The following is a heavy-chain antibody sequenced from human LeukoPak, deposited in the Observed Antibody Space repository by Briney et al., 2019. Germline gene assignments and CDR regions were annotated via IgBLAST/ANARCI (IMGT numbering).Heavy chain of an antibody. V-gene: IGHV3-33*01. D-gene: IGHD3-22*01. CDR1: GFTFTNYG. J-gene: IGHJ4*02. CDR3: ARAYYYDTSATPDY. Sequence: GRSLRLSCAASGFTFTNYGMHWVRQAPGKGLEWVAVIWYDGSIQYYADSVKGRFTISRDNPKNTLYLQMNSLRAEDTAVYYCARAYYYDTSATPDYWGQGTLVTVSS. CDR2: IWYDGSIQ.